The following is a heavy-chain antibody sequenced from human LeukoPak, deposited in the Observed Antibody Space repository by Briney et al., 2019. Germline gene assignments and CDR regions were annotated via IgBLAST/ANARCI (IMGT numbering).Heavy chain of an antibody. Sequence: GGSLRLSCVASGFTVSSNYMSWVRQAPGKGLEWVSVIFTSGSTHYADSVKGRFTISRDNSKNTLFLQMNSLRVEDTAVYYCARDVVDSSGWYYQWFDPWGQGTLVTVSS. CDR1: GFTVSSNY. V-gene: IGHV3-53*01. D-gene: IGHD6-19*01. CDR3: ARDVVDSSGWYYQWFDP. CDR2: IFTSGST. J-gene: IGHJ5*02.